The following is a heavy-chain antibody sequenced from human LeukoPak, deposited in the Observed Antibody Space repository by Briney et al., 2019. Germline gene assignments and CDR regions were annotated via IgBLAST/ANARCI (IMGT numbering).Heavy chain of an antibody. CDR3: AREDTVTTEGSADY. CDR1: GFTFSSYG. Sequence: GGSLRLSCAASGFTFSSYGMHWVRQAPGKGLEWVAFIRYDGSNKYYADSVKGRFTISRDNAKNSLYLQMNSLRAEDTAVYYCAREDTVTTEGSADYWGQGTLVTVSS. CDR2: IRYDGSNK. J-gene: IGHJ4*02. V-gene: IGHV3-30*02. D-gene: IGHD4-17*01.